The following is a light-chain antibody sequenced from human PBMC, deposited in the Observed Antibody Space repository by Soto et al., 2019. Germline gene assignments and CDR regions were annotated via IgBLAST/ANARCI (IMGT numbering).Light chain of an antibody. CDR2: GAS. CDR3: QHYSSSPP. CDR1: QSVSNSY. V-gene: IGKV3-20*01. Sequence: EIVLTQSPGTLSLSPGERATLSCRASQSVSNSYLAWYQQKPGQAPRLLIYGASARATGIPDRFSGSGSETDFTLTISRLEPEDFAVYYCQHYSSSPPFGGGTTVDIK. J-gene: IGKJ4*01.